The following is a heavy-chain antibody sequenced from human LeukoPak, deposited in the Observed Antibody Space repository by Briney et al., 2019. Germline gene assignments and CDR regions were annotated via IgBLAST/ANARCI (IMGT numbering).Heavy chain of an antibody. D-gene: IGHD3-22*01. CDR1: GGTFSSYA. CDR2: IIPILGIA. Sequence: SVKVSCKASGGTFSSYAISWVRQAPGQGLEWMGRIIPILGIANYAQKFQGRVTITAEKSTSTAYMELSSLRSEDTAVYYCAREKPPIVVAPYYFDYWGQGTLVTVSS. V-gene: IGHV1-69*04. J-gene: IGHJ4*02. CDR3: AREKPPIVVAPYYFDY.